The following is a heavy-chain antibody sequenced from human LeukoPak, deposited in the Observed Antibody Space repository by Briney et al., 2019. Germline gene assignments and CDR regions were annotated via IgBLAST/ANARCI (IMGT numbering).Heavy chain of an antibody. V-gene: IGHV3-21*01. Sequence: PGGSLRLSCAASGFTFSSYSMNWVRQAPGKGLEWVSSISSSSSYIYYADSVKGRFTISRDNAKNSLYLQMSSLRAEDTAVYYCARDLEGGSGSYVDYWGQGTLVTVSS. CDR2: ISSSSSYI. D-gene: IGHD3-10*01. CDR1: GFTFSSYS. J-gene: IGHJ4*02. CDR3: ARDLEGGSGSYVDY.